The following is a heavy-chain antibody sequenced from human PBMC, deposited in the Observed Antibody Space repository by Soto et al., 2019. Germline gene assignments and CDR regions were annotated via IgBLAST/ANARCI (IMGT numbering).Heavy chain of an antibody. Sequence: GGSLRLSCSASGFSVSRYAKHWVRQTPGKGLEYVSAISSNGGSTYYAASVKGRFTISRDNSKITMYLQIISLRAEDTAANYVVKCARNTRIVGPTTFDYGGQGTLVSVSS. CDR3: VKCARNTRIVGPTTFDY. J-gene: IGHJ4*02. D-gene: IGHD1-26*01. CDR2: ISSNGGST. V-gene: IGHV3-64D*08. CDR1: GFSVSRYA.